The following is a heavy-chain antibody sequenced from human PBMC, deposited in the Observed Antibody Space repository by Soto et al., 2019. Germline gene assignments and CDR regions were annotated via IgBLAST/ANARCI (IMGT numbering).Heavy chain of an antibody. Sequence: GGSLRLSCAASGFTFSSYGMHWVRQAPGKGLEWVAVIWYDGSNKCYADSVKGRFTISRDNSKNTLYLQMNGLRAEDTAVYYCARFWGSSDQYSYGYPDYWGQGTLVTVSS. CDR1: GFTFSSYG. V-gene: IGHV3-33*01. D-gene: IGHD5-18*01. CDR3: ARFWGSSDQYSYGYPDY. CDR2: IWYDGSNK. J-gene: IGHJ4*02.